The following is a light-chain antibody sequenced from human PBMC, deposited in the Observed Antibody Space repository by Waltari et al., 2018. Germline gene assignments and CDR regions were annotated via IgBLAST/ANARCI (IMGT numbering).Light chain of an antibody. CDR3: QVWDANTDPGV. Sequence: SYVLTQPPSVAVAPGETARVTCGGNNIESKSVNWYQHKPGQAPVLVISYDGDRPSGTPARFSVSNSGDTATLTISRVEAGDEADYYCQVWDANTDPGVFGTGTEVTVL. J-gene: IGLJ1*01. V-gene: IGLV3-21*01. CDR1: NIESKS. CDR2: YDG.